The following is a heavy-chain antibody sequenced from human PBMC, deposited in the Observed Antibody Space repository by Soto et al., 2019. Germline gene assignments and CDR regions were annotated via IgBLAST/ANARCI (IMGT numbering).Heavy chain of an antibody. D-gene: IGHD6-6*01. J-gene: IGHJ3*02. CDR1: GFSLSTSGVD. V-gene: IGHV2-5*01. CDR2: IYWSGDE. Sequence: QGTLKESGPTLVKPTQTLTLTCSVSGFSLSTSGVDVGWIRQSPGKALEWLALIYWSGDEHYRPSLKSRLTIIKDTSKNHVVLIMTDMDPVDTAIYYCARGLATLPVFAFDIWGQGTMVTVSS. CDR3: ARGLATLPVFAFDI.